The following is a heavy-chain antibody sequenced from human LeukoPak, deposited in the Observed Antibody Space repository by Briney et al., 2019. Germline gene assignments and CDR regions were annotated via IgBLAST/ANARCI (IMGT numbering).Heavy chain of an antibody. CDR3: VRGGLQYPNWFDP. V-gene: IGHV1-18*01. CDR1: GYTFTSYG. CDR2: ISAYNGNT. Sequence: ASVKVSCKASGYTFTSYGISWVRQAPGQGLEWMGWISAYNGNTNYAQKFQGRVTITADESTSTAYMELSSLRSEDTAVYYCVRGGLQYPNWFDPWGQGTLVTVSS. D-gene: IGHD4-11*01. J-gene: IGHJ5*02.